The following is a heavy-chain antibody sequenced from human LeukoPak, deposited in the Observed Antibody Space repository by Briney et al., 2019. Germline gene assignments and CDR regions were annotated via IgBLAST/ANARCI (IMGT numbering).Heavy chain of an antibody. CDR2: INWNGDST. Sequence: GGSLRLSCAASGFSFDDYGLTWVRQAPGKGLEWVSGINWNGDSTDYADSVKGRFTISRDNAKNSLYLQMNSLRAEDTGVYFCARDDYGDYVSRYYYGLDVWGQGTTVTVSS. CDR1: GFSFDDYG. D-gene: IGHD4-17*01. CDR3: ARDDYGDYVSRYYYGLDV. V-gene: IGHV3-20*04. J-gene: IGHJ6*02.